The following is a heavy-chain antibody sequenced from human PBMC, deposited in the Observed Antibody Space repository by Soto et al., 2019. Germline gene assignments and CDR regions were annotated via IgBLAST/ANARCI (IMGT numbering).Heavy chain of an antibody. Sequence: QVQLVQSGAEVKKPGASVKVSCKASGGTFSSYAISWVRQAPGQGLEWMGGIIPIFGTANYAQKFQGRVTNTADESTSTAYGELSTLRSQDTAVYYCARAWLQQHYHFDYWGQGTLVTVSS. CDR1: GGTFSSYA. CDR2: IIPIFGTA. V-gene: IGHV1-69*01. D-gene: IGHD5-18*01. CDR3: ARAWLQQHYHFDY. J-gene: IGHJ4*02.